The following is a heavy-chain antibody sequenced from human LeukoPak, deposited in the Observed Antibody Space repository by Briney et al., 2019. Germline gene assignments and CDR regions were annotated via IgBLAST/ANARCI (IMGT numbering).Heavy chain of an antibody. CDR2: MNPNSGNT. D-gene: IGHD3-22*01. V-gene: IGHV1-8*01. CDR1: GYTFTSYD. CDR3: ARAVYDSSGYYFDY. Sequence: ASVKVSCKASGYTFTSYDINWVRQATGQGLEWMGWMNPNSGNTGYAQKFQGRVTMTRNTSISTAYMELSSLRSEDTAVHYCARAVYDSSGYYFDYWGQGTLVTVSS. J-gene: IGHJ4*02.